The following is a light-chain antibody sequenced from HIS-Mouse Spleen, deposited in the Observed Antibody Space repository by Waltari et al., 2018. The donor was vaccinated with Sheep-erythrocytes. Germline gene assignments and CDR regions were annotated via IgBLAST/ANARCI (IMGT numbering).Light chain of an antibody. CDR2: EFS. V-gene: IGLV2-8*01. J-gene: IGLJ3*02. CDR1: SSDVGGYNY. CDR3: SSYAGSNNWV. Sequence: QSALTQPPSASGSPGQSVTISCTGTSSDVGGYNYVSWYQQHPGKAPKLMIYEFSKRPPRVPDRFSGYESGNTDSLTVSGLQAEDEADYYSSSYAGSNNWVFGGGTKLTVL.